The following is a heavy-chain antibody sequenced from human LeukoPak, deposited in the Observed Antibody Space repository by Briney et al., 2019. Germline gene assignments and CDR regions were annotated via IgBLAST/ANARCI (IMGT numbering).Heavy chain of an antibody. CDR2: INPSGGST. V-gene: IGHV1-46*01. D-gene: IGHD3-22*01. CDR1: GYTFTSYY. CDR3: ARDVKYYDSSGYPSYFDY. J-gene: IGHJ4*02. Sequence: ASVRVSCKASGYTFTSYYMRWVRQAPGQGLEWMGIINPSGGSTSYAQKFQGRVTMTRDMSTSTVYMELSSLRSEDTAVYYCARDVKYYDSSGYPSYFDYWGQGTLVTVSS.